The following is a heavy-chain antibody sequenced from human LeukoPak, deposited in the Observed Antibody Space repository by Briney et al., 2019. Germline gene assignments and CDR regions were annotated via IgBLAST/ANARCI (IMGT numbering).Heavy chain of an antibody. Sequence: GGSLRLSCEASGFTFSTFPMHWVRQTPDKRLEWVAVISHDGRDTYYADSVMGRFTISRDNSKNTLYLQVNGLSPEDTAVVYCARVGHVSIYPSYMDVWGKGTTVTVSS. D-gene: IGHD6-6*01. CDR1: GFTFSTFP. CDR2: ISHDGRDT. V-gene: IGHV3-30*04. J-gene: IGHJ6*03. CDR3: ARVGHVSIYPSYMDV.